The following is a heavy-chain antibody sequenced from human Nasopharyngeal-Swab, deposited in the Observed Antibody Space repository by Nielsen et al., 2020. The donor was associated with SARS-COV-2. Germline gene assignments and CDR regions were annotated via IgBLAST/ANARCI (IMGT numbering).Heavy chain of an antibody. D-gene: IGHD3-22*01. CDR1: GFTFSSYS. Sequence: GESLKISCAASGFTFSSYSMHWVRQAPGKALEWVSYISSSSSTIYYADSVKGRFTISRDNAKNSLYPQMNSLRDEDTAVYYCARDYYYDSSGSSGGADAFDIWGQGTMVTVSS. J-gene: IGHJ3*02. V-gene: IGHV3-48*02. CDR3: ARDYYYDSSGSSGGADAFDI. CDR2: ISSSSSTI.